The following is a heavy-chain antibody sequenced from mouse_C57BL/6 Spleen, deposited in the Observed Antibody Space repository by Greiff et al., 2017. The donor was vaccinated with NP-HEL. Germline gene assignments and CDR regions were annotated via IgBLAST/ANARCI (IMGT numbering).Heavy chain of an antibody. J-gene: IGHJ1*03. CDR3: VRESVYYYGSSPYWYFDV. Sequence: EPGGGLVQPKGSLKLSCAASGFTFNTYAMHWVRQAPGKGLEWVARIRSKSSNYATYFADSVKDRFTISRDDSQSMLYLQMNNLKTEDTAMYYCVRESVYYYGSSPYWYFDVWGTGTTVTVSS. V-gene: IGHV10-3*01. CDR1: GFTFNTYA. D-gene: IGHD1-1*01. CDR2: IRSKSSNYAT.